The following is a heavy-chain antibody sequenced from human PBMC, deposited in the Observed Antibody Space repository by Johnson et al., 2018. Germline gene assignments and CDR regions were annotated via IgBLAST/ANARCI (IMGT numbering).Heavy chain of an antibody. V-gene: IGHV3-30*03. CDR1: GFTFSSYG. CDR2: ISYDGSNK. D-gene: IGHD3-10*01. CDR3: ARELRGYYGSGGLGGGRGEYCYDMDV. J-gene: IGHJ6*03. Sequence: QVQLVQSGGGVVQPGRSLRLSCAASGFTFSSYGMHWVRQAPGKGLEWVAVISYDGSNKYYADSVKGRFTISRDNSKNTLYLQMNSLRAEDTAVYYCARELRGYYGSGGLGGGRGEYCYDMDVWGKGTTVTVSS.